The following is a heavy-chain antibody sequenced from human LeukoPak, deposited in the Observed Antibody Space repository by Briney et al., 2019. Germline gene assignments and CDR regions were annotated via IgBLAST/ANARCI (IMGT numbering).Heavy chain of an antibody. J-gene: IGHJ3*02. CDR2: IKQDGSEK. CDR1: GFTFSSYW. Sequence: GGSLRPSCAASGFTFSSYWMSWVRQAPGKGLEWVANIKQDGSEKYYVDSVKGRFTISRDNAKNSLYLQMNSLRAEDTAVYYCARDPDIAAAGSAFDIWGQGTMVTVSS. D-gene: IGHD6-13*01. V-gene: IGHV3-7*03. CDR3: ARDPDIAAAGSAFDI.